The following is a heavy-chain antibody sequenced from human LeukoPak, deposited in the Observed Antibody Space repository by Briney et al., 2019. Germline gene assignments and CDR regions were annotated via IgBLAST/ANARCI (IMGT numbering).Heavy chain of an antibody. CDR1: GFTSSRYW. J-gene: IGHJ4*02. CDR2: ITSRSSYI. CDR3: ARGQHGGTFGGVIVHVSGFDY. Sequence: GGSLRLSCVASGFTSSRYWMSWVRQAPGKGLEWVSSITSRSSYIYYADSVKGRFTISRDNAKNSLYLQMTTLRAEDTAVYYCARGQHGGTFGGVIVHVSGFDYWGQGTLVTVSS. D-gene: IGHD3-16*02. V-gene: IGHV3-21*01.